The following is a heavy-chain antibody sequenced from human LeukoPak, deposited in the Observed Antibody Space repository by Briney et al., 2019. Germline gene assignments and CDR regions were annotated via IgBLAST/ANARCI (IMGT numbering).Heavy chain of an antibody. J-gene: IGHJ4*02. V-gene: IGHV3-7*01. CDR2: NKQDGSEK. D-gene: IGHD6-13*01. CDR1: GFTFNKYW. Sequence: GGSLRLSCAASGFTFNKYWMNWVRQAPGKGLEWVSNNKQDGSEKYYVDSVKGRFTISRDNAKNTLFLQMNSLRAEDTAVYYCARGIAGARGFDYWGLGTLVTVSS. CDR3: ARGIAGARGFDY.